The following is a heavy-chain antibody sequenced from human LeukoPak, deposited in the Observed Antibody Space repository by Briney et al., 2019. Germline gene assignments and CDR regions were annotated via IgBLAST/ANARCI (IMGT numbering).Heavy chain of an antibody. CDR1: GYSFTTYW. D-gene: IGHD3-10*01. CDR3: ARLTNFYGSGSLYGVDV. CDR2: IYPGDSDT. V-gene: IGHV5-51*01. Sequence: GESLKISCKASGYSFTTYWVGWVRQMPGKGLELMGIIYPGDSDTRYSPSFQGQVTISADKSIITTYLQWSSLKASGTAIYYCARLTNFYGSGSLYGVDVWGQGTTVTVSS. J-gene: IGHJ6*02.